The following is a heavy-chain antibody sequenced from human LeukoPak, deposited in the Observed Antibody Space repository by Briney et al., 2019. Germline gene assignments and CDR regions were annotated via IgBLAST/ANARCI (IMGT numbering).Heavy chain of an antibody. J-gene: IGHJ4*02. V-gene: IGHV3-33*06. Sequence: GGSLRLSCAASGFTFSSYCMHWVRQAPAKGLEGVAVICYDGSNKYYADSVKGRFTISRDDSKNTLYLQMNSLRAEDTAVYYCANPNYKDCSGGSCYTSGFAYWGQGTLVTVSS. CDR3: ANPNYKDCSGGSCYTSGFAY. CDR2: ICYDGSNK. CDR1: GFTFSSYC. D-gene: IGHD2-15*01.